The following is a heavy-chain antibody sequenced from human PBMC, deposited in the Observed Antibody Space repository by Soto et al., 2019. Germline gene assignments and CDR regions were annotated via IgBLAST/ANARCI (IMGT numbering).Heavy chain of an antibody. V-gene: IGHV4-38-2*01. D-gene: IGHD3-22*01. CDR2: IYHSGST. CDR1: GYSISSGYY. Sequence: TSETLSLTCAVSGYSISSGYYWGWIRQPPGKGLEWIGRIYHSGSTYYNPSLNSRVTISVDTSENRISLKLSSVTAADTAVYYCARVYYYDSSGYCDYWGQGTLVTVSS. J-gene: IGHJ4*02. CDR3: ARVYYYDSSGYCDY.